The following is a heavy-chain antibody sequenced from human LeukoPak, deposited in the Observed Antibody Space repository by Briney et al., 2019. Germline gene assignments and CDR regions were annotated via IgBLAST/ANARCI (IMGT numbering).Heavy chain of an antibody. J-gene: IGHJ6*03. V-gene: IGHV4-39*01. CDR2: VYYSGST. CDR3: VVVSSYSSSWYLWGTRLAGIYMDV. Sequence: PSQTLSLTCTVSGGSISSSSYYWGWIRQPPGKGLEWIGRVYYSGSTYYNPSLKSRVTISVDTSKNQFSLKLSSVTAADTAVYYCVVVSSYSSSWYLWGTRLAGIYMDVWGKGTTVTISS. D-gene: IGHD6-13*01. CDR1: GGSISSSSYY.